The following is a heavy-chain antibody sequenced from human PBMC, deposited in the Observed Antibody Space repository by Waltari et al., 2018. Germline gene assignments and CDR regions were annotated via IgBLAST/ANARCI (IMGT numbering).Heavy chain of an antibody. J-gene: IGHJ6*03. CDR2: IYTSGST. Sequence: QVQLQESGPGLVKPSETLSLTCTVSGGSISSYYWSWIRQPAGKGLEWIGRIYTSGSTNYNPSLKSRVTMSVDTSKNQFSLKLSSVTAADTAVYYCARDRPYYDFWSGYQRDYYYYYMDVWGKGTTVTVSS. V-gene: IGHV4-4*07. CDR3: ARDRPYYDFWSGYQRDYYYYYMDV. CDR1: GGSISSYY. D-gene: IGHD3-3*01.